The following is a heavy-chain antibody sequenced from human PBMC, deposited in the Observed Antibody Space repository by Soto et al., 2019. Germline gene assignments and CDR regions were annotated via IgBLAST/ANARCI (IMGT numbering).Heavy chain of an antibody. CDR3: AQAGWLDPPFDY. J-gene: IGHJ4*02. CDR2: ISGSGGST. Sequence: EVPVLESGGGLVQPGGSLRLSCAASGITFRSYAMSWVRQAPGKGLEWVSAISGSGGSTYYADSVKGRFTISRDNSKNTLYLQMNSLRGEDTAVYYCAQAGWLDPPFDYWGQGTLVTVSS. CDR1: GITFRSYA. D-gene: IGHD6-19*01. V-gene: IGHV3-23*01.